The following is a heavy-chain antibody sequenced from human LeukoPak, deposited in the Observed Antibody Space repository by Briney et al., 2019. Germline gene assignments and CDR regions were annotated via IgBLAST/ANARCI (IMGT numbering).Heavy chain of an antibody. CDR2: IKQDGSQT. V-gene: IGHV3-7*01. D-gene: IGHD6-19*01. Sequence: PGGSLRLSCAASGFTFSDYWMAWVRQAPGKGLEWMANIKQDGSQTYYVDSVKGRFTISRDNAKNSLYLQMSSLRAEDTAMYYCARALYNRGWYPDYFDSWGQGTLVTVSA. CDR3: ARALYNRGWYPDYFDS. J-gene: IGHJ4*02. CDR1: GFTFSDYW.